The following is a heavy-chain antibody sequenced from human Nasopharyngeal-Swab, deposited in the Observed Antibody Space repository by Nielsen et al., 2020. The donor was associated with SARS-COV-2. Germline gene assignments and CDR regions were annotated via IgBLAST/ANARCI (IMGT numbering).Heavy chain of an antibody. Sequence: SETLSLTCTVSGGSISSSSYYWGWIRQPPGKGLEWIGSIYYSGSTYYNPSLKSRVTISVDTSKNQFSLKLSSVTAADTAVYYCARAPPLPTGAWGLSPYFDYWGQGALVTVSS. J-gene: IGHJ4*02. V-gene: IGHV4-39*07. CDR2: IYYSGST. D-gene: IGHD3-16*02. CDR3: ARAPPLPTGAWGLSPYFDY. CDR1: GGSISSSSYY.